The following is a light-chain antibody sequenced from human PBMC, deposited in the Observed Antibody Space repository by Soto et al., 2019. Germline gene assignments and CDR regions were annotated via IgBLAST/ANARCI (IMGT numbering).Light chain of an antibody. CDR3: QSYDSSLSGWV. Sequence: QSVLTQPPSVSGAPGQRVTISCTGSSSNIGAGYDVHWYQHLPGTAPTLLIYSNNNRPSGVPDRFSGSKSGTSASLAITGLQAEDEADYFCQSYDSSLSGWVFGTGTKLTVL. V-gene: IGLV1-40*01. CDR1: SSNIGAGYD. CDR2: SNN. J-gene: IGLJ1*01.